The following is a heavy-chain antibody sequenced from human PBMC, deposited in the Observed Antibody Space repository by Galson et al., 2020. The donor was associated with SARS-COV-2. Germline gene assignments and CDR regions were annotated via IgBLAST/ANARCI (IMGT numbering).Heavy chain of an antibody. CDR3: ASPYLAAATFFGAFDL. V-gene: IGHV3-48*03. Sequence: GESLKISCAASGFTFSNYEMNWVRQAPGKGLEWISYISDTGTNIYYADSVKGRFTISRDDAENSLYLQMTSLRAGDTAVYYCASPYLAAATFFGAFDLWGQGTMVTVSS. CDR2: ISDTGTNI. CDR1: GFTFSNYE. D-gene: IGHD6-13*01. J-gene: IGHJ3*01.